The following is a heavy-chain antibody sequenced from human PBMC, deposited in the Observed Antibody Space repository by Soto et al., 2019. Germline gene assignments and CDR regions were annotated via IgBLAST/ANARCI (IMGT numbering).Heavy chain of an antibody. CDR3: ARGFPTVVTVDY. V-gene: IGHV4-4*02. J-gene: IGHJ4*02. Sequence: SETLSLTCTVSGDSMSSSNWWSWVRQPPGKGLEWIGEAHHSGRTNYNPSLKSRVTISVDRSQKLFSLKLASVTAADTAVYYCARGFPTVVTVDYWGQGTLVTVSS. D-gene: IGHD4-17*01. CDR1: GDSMSSSNW. CDR2: AHHSGRT.